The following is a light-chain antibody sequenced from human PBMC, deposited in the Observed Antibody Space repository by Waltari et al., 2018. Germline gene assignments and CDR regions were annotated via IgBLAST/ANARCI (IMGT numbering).Light chain of an antibody. V-gene: IGLV1-44*01. CDR3: TAWDESLVGRL. J-gene: IGLJ2*01. CDR1: GSTIGSNV. Sequence: QSVLTQPPSTSGTPGQTVTISCSGSGSTIGSNVVNWYQQVPGTAPKLPIYSNNQRPSGVPDRFSGSKSATSASLAISGLQSEDEADYYCTAWDESLVGRLFGGGTKLTVL. CDR2: SNN.